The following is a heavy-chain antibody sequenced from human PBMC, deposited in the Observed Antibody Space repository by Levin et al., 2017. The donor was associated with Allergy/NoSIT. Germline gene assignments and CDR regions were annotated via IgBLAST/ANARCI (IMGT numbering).Heavy chain of an antibody. CDR1: GFTFSSYA. V-gene: IGHV3-23*01. CDR3: AKPLVSYSSSWPDAFDI. D-gene: IGHD6-13*01. Sequence: GASVKVSCAASGFTFSSYAMSWVRQAPGKGLEWVSVISGSGGNTYFADSVKGRFTISRDNSKNTLYLQMNSLRAEDTAVYYCAKPLVSYSSSWPDAFDIWGQGTMVTVSS. J-gene: IGHJ3*02. CDR2: ISGSGGNT.